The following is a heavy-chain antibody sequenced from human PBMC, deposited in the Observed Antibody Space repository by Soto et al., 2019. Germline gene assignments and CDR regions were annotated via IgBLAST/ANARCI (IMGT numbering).Heavy chain of an antibody. D-gene: IGHD6-6*01. CDR2: ISGDASDI. V-gene: IGHV3-23*01. CDR1: GFSFSSHA. Sequence: EVQLLESGGGLVQPGGSLRLSCAASGFSFSSHAMNWVRQAPGKGLEWVSAISGDASDIYYADSVKGRFTISRDSSTNTLFLQMNSLRAEDTAVYYCAKNRSGSSSMGCCDAWGQGTLVTVSS. CDR3: AKNRSGSSSMGCCDA. J-gene: IGHJ5*02.